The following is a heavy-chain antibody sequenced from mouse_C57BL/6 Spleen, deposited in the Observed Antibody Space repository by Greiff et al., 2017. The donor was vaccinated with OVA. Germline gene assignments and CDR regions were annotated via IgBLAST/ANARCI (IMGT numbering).Heavy chain of an antibody. J-gene: IGHJ4*01. CDR1: GYTFTSYW. V-gene: IGHV1-55*01. CDR3: ARKGLPGTLYYYAMDY. Sequence: VQLQQPGAELVKPGASVKMSCKASGYTFTSYWITWVKQRPGQGLEWIGDIYPGSGSTNYNEKFKSKATLTVDTSSSTAYMQLSSLTSEDSAVYYCARKGLPGTLYYYAMDYWGQGTSVTVSS. CDR2: IYPGSGST. D-gene: IGHD4-1*01.